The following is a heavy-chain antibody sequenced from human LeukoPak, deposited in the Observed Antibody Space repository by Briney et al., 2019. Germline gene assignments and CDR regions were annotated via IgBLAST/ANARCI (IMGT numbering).Heavy chain of an antibody. V-gene: IGHV4-59*01. CDR3: ARHWNYILPKTRNYYYYMDV. D-gene: IGHD1-7*01. J-gene: IGHJ6*03. CDR2: IYYNGNT. CDR1: GDSISTYY. Sequence: SETLSLTCTVSGDSISTYYWSWIRQPPGKGLEWIGYIYYNGNTDSNPSFKSRVTISVDTSKNQFSLKLRSVITADTAVYYCARHWNYILPKTRNYYYYMDVWGKGTTVTVSS.